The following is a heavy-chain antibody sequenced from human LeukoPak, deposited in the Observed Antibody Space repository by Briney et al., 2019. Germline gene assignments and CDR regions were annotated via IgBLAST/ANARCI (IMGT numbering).Heavy chain of an antibody. CDR2: INPNSGGT. CDR1: GYTYTGYY. D-gene: IGHD3-22*01. J-gene: IGHJ4*02. CDR3: AREKWLLASDY. Sequence: VASVKVSCKASGYTYTGYYMHWVRQAPGQGLEWMGWINPNSGGTNYAQKFQGRVTMTRDTSISTAYMELSRLRSDDTAVYYCAREKWLLASDYWGQGTLVTVSS. V-gene: IGHV1-2*02.